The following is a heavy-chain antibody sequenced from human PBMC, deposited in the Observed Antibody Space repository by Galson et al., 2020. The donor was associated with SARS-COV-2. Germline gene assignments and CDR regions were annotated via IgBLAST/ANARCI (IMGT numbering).Heavy chain of an antibody. CDR3: ARMLTTVTAYDY. V-gene: IGHV2-70*10. CDR2: IDWDDDK. CDR1: GFSLSTSGMC. J-gene: IGHJ4*02. D-gene: IGHD4-17*01. Sequence: SGPTMVTPTQTLTMTCTFSGFSLSTSGMCVIWIRQPPGKALEWIARIDWDDDKYYSTSLKTRLTISKDTSKNQVVLTMTNMDPVDTATYYGARMLTTVTAYDYWGQGTLVTVSS.